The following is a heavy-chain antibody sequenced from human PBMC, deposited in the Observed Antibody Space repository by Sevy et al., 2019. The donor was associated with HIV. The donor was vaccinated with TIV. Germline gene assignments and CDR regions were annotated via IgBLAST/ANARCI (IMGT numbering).Heavy chain of an antibody. CDR3: AKGTTTYNYGTVDY. CDR1: GFTFSNYA. J-gene: IGHJ4*02. Sequence: GGSLRLSCEASGFTFSNYAMNWVRQAPGKGLEWVSIISGSVGSTYYADSVKGRFTISRDNSKNTLYLQMNSLRGEDTAVYYWAKGTTTYNYGTVDYWGQGTLVTVSS. D-gene: IGHD5-18*01. V-gene: IGHV3-23*01. CDR2: ISGSVGST.